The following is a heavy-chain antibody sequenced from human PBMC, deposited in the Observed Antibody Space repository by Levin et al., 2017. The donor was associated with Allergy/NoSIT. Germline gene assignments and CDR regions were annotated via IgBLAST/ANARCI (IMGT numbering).Heavy chain of an antibody. CDR1: GFSLSTSGVG. D-gene: IGHD2-15*01. V-gene: IGHV2-5*02. Sequence: SGPTLVKPTQTLTLTCTFSGFSLSTSGVGVAWIRQPPGKALEWLALVYWDDDKRYSPSLKTRLTITKDTSKNQVVFTMTNMDPVDTATYYCALKILSMTGVDAFNIWGRGTVVTVSS. J-gene: IGHJ3*02. CDR2: VYWDDDK. CDR3: ALKILSMTGVDAFNI.